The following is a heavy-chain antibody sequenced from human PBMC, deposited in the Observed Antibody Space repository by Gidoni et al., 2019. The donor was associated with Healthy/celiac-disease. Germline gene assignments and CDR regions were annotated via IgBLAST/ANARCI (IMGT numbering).Heavy chain of an antibody. CDR2: IWYDGSNK. CDR3: ARESIGYSSGRGAFDI. J-gene: IGHJ3*02. D-gene: IGHD6-19*01. V-gene: IGHV3-33*01. CDR1: GFTFSSYG. Sequence: QVQLVESGGGVVQPGRSLRLSCAASGFTFSSYGMHWVRQAPGKGLEWVAVIWYDGSNKYYADSVKGRFTISRDNSKNTLYLQMNSLRAEDTAVYYCARESIGYSSGRGAFDIWGQGTMVTVSS.